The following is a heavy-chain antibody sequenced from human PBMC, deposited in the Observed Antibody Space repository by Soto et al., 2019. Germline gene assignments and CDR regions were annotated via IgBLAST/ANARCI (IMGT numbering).Heavy chain of an antibody. CDR3: ARGYSAVNWFDP. Sequence: SETLSLTCAVYGGSFIGYYWSWIRQPPGKGLEWIGEINHSGSTNYNPSLKSRVTISVDTSKNQFSLKLSSVTAADTAVYYCARGYSAVNWFDPWGQGTLVTVSS. D-gene: IGHD6-13*01. J-gene: IGHJ5*02. CDR2: INHSGST. CDR1: GGSFIGYY. V-gene: IGHV4-34*01.